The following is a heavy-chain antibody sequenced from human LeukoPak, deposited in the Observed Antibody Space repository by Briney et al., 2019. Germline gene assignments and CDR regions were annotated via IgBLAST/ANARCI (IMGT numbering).Heavy chain of an antibody. Sequence: GSLRLSCAASGFTFSDYYMSWIRQAPGKGLEWVSYISSSSSYTNYADSVKGRFTISRDNAKISLYLLMNSLRAEDTAVYYCARDHSSSWYAAGAFDIWGQGTMVTVSS. D-gene: IGHD6-13*01. J-gene: IGHJ3*02. CDR3: ARDHSSSWYAAGAFDI. CDR2: ISSSSSYT. V-gene: IGHV3-11*06. CDR1: GFTFSDYY.